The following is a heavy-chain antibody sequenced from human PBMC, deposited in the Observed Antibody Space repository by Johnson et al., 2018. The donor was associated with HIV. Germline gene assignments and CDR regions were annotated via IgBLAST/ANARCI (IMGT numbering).Heavy chain of an antibody. J-gene: IGHJ3*02. CDR2: IKQDGSQK. V-gene: IGHV3-7*01. CDR1: GFTFSSYW. CDR3: ASVSSDYSNDDAFDI. D-gene: IGHD4-11*01. Sequence: VQLVESGGGLVQPGGSLRLSCAASGFTFSSYWMSWVRQAPGKGLEWVANIKQDGSQKYYVDSVKGRFTISRDNSKNTLYLQMKSLRAEDTAVYYCASVSSDYSNDDAFDIWGQGTMVTVSS.